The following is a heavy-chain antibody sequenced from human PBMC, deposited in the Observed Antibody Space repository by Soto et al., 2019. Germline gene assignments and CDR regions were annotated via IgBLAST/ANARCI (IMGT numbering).Heavy chain of an antibody. Sequence: QVQLQESGPGLVKPSETLFLTCTVSGGSISSYYWSWIRQPPGKGLEWIGYIYYSGSTNYNPSLKSRVTISVDTSKNQFSLKLSSVTAADTAVYYCARPYSSGWYEGFGYWGQGTLVTVSS. CDR3: ARPYSSGWYEGFGY. CDR1: GGSISSYY. D-gene: IGHD6-19*01. V-gene: IGHV4-59*08. J-gene: IGHJ4*02. CDR2: IYYSGST.